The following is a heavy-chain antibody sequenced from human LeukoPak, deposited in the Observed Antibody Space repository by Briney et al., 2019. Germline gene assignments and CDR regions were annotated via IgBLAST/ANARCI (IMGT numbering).Heavy chain of an antibody. D-gene: IGHD3-22*01. CDR2: INPNIGGT. Sequence: ASVKVSCKASGYTFTGYYMHWVRQAPGQGLEWMGWINPNIGGTNYAQKFQGRVTMTRDTSISTAYMELSRLRSDDTAVYYCAVYDSSGYYYVSVYDAFDIWGQGTMVTVSS. CDR3: AVYDSSGYYYVSVYDAFDI. CDR1: GYTFTGYY. V-gene: IGHV1-2*02. J-gene: IGHJ3*02.